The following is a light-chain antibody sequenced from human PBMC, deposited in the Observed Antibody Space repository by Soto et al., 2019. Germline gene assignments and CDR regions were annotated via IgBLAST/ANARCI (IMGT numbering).Light chain of an antibody. CDR1: QSVSSTS. CDR3: QQYGSSPFT. J-gene: IGKJ3*01. CDR2: GAS. V-gene: IGKV3-20*01. Sequence: EIVLPQSPAPLFLSPGERSPPPCRASQSVSSTSLAWYQQKPGQAPRLLIYGASSRATGIPERFSGSGSGTDFTLTISRLEPEDFAVYYCQQYGSSPFTFGPGTKVDIK.